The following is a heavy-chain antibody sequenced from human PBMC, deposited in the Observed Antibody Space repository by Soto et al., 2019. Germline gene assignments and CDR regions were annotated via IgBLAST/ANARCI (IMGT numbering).Heavy chain of an antibody. CDR1: GGSISSNISY. Sequence: QLQLQESGPGLVKPSETLSLTCTDSGGSISSNISYWGWIRQPPGQGLEWIGNIHYSGSTYYDSSLNSLGTISVDTCKNRFALKLSSVTAADTAVYYCASQHYYDSSGYYVVYWGQGTLVTVSS. D-gene: IGHD3-22*01. CDR3: ASQHYYDSSGYYVVY. V-gene: IGHV4-39*01. CDR2: IHYSGST. J-gene: IGHJ4*02.